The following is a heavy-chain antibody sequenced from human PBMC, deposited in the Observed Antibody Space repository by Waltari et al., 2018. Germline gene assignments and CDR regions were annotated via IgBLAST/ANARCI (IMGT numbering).Heavy chain of an antibody. CDR3: AREVYDSSGYSLGYYYYYMDV. D-gene: IGHD3-22*01. CDR1: GFTFSSYS. J-gene: IGHJ6*03. CDR2: ISTSSRTI. V-gene: IGHV3-48*04. Sequence: EFQLVVSGGGLVQPGGSLSLSCAASGFTFSSYSMNWVLQAPGKGLEWVSYISTSSRTIYYAVSVKGRFTMSIENAKNSLYLKMNSLRAEDTAVYYCAREVYDSSGYSLGYYYYYMDVWGKGTTVTVSS.